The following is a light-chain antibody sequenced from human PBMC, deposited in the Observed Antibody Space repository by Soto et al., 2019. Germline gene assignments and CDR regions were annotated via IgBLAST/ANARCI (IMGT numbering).Light chain of an antibody. CDR1: SSNIGSNY. CDR2: RNN. J-gene: IGLJ3*02. Sequence: QSVLTQPPSASGTPGQRVTISCSGSSSNIGSNYVYWYQQLPGTAPKLLIYRNNQRPSGVPDRFSGSKSGTSASLAISGLGSEDEADYYCAAWDDSLSGLNWVFGGGTQLTVL. CDR3: AAWDDSLSGLNWV. V-gene: IGLV1-47*01.